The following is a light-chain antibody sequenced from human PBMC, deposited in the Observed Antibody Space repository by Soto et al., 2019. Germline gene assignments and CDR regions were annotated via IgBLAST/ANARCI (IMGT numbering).Light chain of an antibody. CDR1: QSVNSD. V-gene: IGKV3-20*01. Sequence: EIVLTQFQDPLSLSPGERAVLSCRASQSVNSDLAWYQQTPGQAPRPLIYDASTRATGIPDRFSGSGSETDFTLTISRLEPADFALYYCQKYGSSAPINFGQGTRLEI. CDR2: DAS. CDR3: QKYGSSAPIN. J-gene: IGKJ5*01.